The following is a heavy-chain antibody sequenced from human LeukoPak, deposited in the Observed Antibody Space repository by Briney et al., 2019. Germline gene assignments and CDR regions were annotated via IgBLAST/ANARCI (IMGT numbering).Heavy chain of an antibody. J-gene: IGHJ4*02. D-gene: IGHD3-22*01. V-gene: IGHV3-53*01. CDR3: AREKPFYDSSGYYYPIAFDY. CDR2: IYSGDNT. Sequence: GGSLRLSCAASGFTVSSNYMSWVRQAPGKGLEWVSVIYSGDNTFYADSVKGRFTIARDNAKNSLYLQMNSLRAEDTALYYCAREKPFYDSSGYYYPIAFDYWGQGTLVTVSS. CDR1: GFTVSSNY.